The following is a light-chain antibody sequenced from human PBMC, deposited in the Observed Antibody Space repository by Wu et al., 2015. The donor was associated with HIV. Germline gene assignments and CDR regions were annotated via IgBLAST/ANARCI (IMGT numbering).Light chain of an antibody. Sequence: DIQMTQSPSTLSASVGDRVTITCRASQSISNWLAWYQQKPGKAPKLLIYLASTLESGVPSRFSGSGSGTEFTLTVTSLQPDDFATYYCQQYNSYSRTFGQGTRVEIK. CDR2: LAS. V-gene: IGKV1-5*03. CDR3: QQYNSYSRT. J-gene: IGKJ1*01. CDR1: QSISNW.